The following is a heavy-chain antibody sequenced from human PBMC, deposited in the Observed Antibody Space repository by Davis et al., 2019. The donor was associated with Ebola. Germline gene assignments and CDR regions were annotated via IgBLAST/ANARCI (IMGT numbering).Heavy chain of an antibody. CDR2: IRSKANSYAT. CDR1: GFTFSSYS. V-gene: IGHV3-73*01. Sequence: PSETLSLTCAASGFTFSSYSMNWVRQASGKGLEWVGRIRSKANSYATAYVASVKGRFTISRDDSKNTAYLQMNSLKTEDTAVYYCTSVPSRDYYYYGMDVWGKGTTVTVSS. CDR3: TSVPSRDYYYYGMDV. J-gene: IGHJ6*04. D-gene: IGHD3-10*02.